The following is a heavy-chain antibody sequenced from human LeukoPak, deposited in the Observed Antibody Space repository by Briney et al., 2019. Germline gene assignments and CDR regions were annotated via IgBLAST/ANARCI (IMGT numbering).Heavy chain of an antibody. J-gene: IGHJ4*02. V-gene: IGHV4-59*08. CDR2: IYYSGST. CDR3: ATQLRLGELSH. CDR1: GGSISSYY. Sequence: PSETLSLTCTVSGGSISSYYWSWIRQPPGKGLEWIGYIYYSGSTNYNPSLKSRVTISVDTSKNQFSLKLSSVTAADTAVYYCATQLRLGELSHWGQGTLVTVSS. D-gene: IGHD3-16*02.